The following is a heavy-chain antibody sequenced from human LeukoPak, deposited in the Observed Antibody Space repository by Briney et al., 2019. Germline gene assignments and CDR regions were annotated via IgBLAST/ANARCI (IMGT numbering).Heavy chain of an antibody. CDR2: IKGDGSEK. J-gene: IGHJ4*02. CDR1: GFTFSAYW. V-gene: IGHV3-7*01. Sequence: GGSLRLSCAASGFTFSAYWMSWVRQAPGKGLEWVAIIKGDGSEKAYVNSVKGRFSISRDNAENSLYLQMSSLRVEDTAVYYCAKDWGYGEAGIDFWGQGTLVTVSS. CDR3: AKDWGYGEAGIDF. D-gene: IGHD6-13*01.